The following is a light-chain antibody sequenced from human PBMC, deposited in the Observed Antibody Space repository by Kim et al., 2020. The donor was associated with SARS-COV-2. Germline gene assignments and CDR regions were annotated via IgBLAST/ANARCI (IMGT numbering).Light chain of an antibody. Sequence: ASVGDRVTIPCRASQTVVRYLSWYQQKPGTAPKLLIYDASTLRSGVPSRFSGSGSGTDFTLTISSLQPEDFATYYCHQNYRTPFTFGPGTKVDIK. CDR2: DAS. J-gene: IGKJ3*01. CDR1: QTVVRY. CDR3: HQNYRTPFT. V-gene: IGKV1-39*01.